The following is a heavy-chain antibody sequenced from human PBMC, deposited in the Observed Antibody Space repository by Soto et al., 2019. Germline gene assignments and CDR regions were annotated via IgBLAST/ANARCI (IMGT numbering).Heavy chain of an antibody. CDR1: GYSFISYW. D-gene: IGHD2-15*01. V-gene: IGHV5-51*01. J-gene: IGHJ3*02. Sequence: GESLKISCKGYGYSFISYWIGWVRQMPGKGLEWMGIIYPGDSDTRYSPSFQGQVTISADKSISTAYLQWSSMKASDTAMYYCARQGSTVSAPRAFDIWGQGTMVTVSS. CDR3: ARQGSTVSAPRAFDI. CDR2: IYPGDSDT.